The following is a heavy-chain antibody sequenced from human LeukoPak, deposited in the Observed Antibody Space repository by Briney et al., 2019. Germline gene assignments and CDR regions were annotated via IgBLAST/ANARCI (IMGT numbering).Heavy chain of an antibody. J-gene: IGHJ4*02. CDR1: GGSISSSSYY. CDR3: ARQQYSGSYHYFDY. Sequence: SQTLSLTCTVSGGSISSSSYYWGWIRQPPGKGLEWIGSIYYSGSTYYNPSLKSRVTISVDTSKNQFSLKLSSVTAADTAVYYCARQQYSGSYHYFDYWGQGTLVTVSS. D-gene: IGHD1-26*01. CDR2: IYYSGST. V-gene: IGHV4-39*01.